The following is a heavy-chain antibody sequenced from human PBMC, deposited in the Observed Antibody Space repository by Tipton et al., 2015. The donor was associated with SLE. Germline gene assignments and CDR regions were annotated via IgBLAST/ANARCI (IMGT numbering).Heavy chain of an antibody. CDR3: AVWGRGYYFDY. V-gene: IGHV4-59*01. Sequence: TLSLTCTVSGGSISSYYWSWIRQPPGKGLEWIGYIYYSGSTNYNPSLKSRVTISVDTSKNQFSLKLSSATAADTAVYYCAVWGRGYYFDYWGQGTLVTVSS. CDR2: IYYSGST. J-gene: IGHJ4*02. CDR1: GGSISSYY. D-gene: IGHD7-27*01.